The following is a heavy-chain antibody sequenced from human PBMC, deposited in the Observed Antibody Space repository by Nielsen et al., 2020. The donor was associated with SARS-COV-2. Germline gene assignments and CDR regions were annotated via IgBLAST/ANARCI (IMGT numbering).Heavy chain of an antibody. V-gene: IGHV3-48*01. D-gene: IGHD3-3*01. CDR2: ISSSSSTI. Sequence: WIRQPPGKGLEWVSYISSSSSTIYYADSVKGRFTISRDNAKNSLYLQMNSLRAEDTAVYYCARSITICGVVIAYYYYGMDVWGQGTAVTVSS. J-gene: IGHJ6*02. CDR3: ARSITICGVVIAYYYYGMDV.